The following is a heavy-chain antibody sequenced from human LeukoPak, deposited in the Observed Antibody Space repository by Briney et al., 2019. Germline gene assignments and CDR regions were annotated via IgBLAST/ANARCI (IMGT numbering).Heavy chain of an antibody. CDR1: GFTFSSYA. D-gene: IGHD6-6*01. J-gene: IGHJ4*02. CDR3: ARSDSSSSLYYFDY. Sequence: GRSLRLSCAASGFTFSSYAMHWVRQAPGKGLEWVAVISYDGSNKYYADSVKGRFTISRDNSKNTLYLQMNSLRAEDTAVYYCARSDSSSSLYYFDYWGQGTLVTVSS. V-gene: IGHV3-30-3*01. CDR2: ISYDGSNK.